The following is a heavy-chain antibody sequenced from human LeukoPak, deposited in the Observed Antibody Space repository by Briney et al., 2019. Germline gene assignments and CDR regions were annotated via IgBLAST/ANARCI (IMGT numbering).Heavy chain of an antibody. V-gene: IGHV3-30*02. CDR3: AKMGCGYSLGGPYFDY. J-gene: IGHJ4*02. CDR1: GFTFNNYD. CDR2: IRYDGSTR. Sequence: PGGSLRVSCAASGFTFNNYDMHWVRQAPGKGLEWVASIRYDGSTRFHGDSVKGRFTVSRDNSKNPRDLQMNSLRGDDTAIYYCAKMGCGYSLGGPYFDYWGQGTLVTVSS. D-gene: IGHD5-18*01.